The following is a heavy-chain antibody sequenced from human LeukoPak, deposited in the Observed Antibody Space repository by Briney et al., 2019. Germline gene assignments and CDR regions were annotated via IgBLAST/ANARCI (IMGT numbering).Heavy chain of an antibody. V-gene: IGHV4-59*06. Sequence: KPSETLSLTCTVSGGSISSYYWSWIRQHPGKGLEWIGYIYYSGSTYYNPSLKSRVTISVDTSKNQFSLKLSSVTAADTAVYYCARDSRRANCSSTSCRYYYYGMDVWGQGTTVTVSS. D-gene: IGHD2-2*01. CDR2: IYYSGST. CDR1: GGSISSYY. J-gene: IGHJ6*02. CDR3: ARDSRRANCSSTSCRYYYYGMDV.